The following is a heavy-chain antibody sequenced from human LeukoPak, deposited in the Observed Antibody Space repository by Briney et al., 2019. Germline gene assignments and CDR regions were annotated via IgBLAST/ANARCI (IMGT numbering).Heavy chain of an antibody. Sequence: PGGSLRLSCAASGFTFSSYAMHWVRQAPGKGLEWVAVISYDGSNKYYADSVKGRFTISRDNSKNTLYLQMNSLRAEDTAVYYCARGQHIVVVTAILDYWGQGTLVTVSS. CDR3: ARGQHIVVVTAILDY. CDR1: GFTFSSYA. V-gene: IGHV3-30-3*01. D-gene: IGHD2-21*02. CDR2: ISYDGSNK. J-gene: IGHJ4*02.